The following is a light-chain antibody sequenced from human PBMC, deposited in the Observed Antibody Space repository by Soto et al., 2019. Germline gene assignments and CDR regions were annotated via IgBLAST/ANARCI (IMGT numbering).Light chain of an antibody. Sequence: QPVLTQSPSASASLGASVKLTCTLSSGHSSYAIAWHQQQPEKGPRYLMNLNSDGSHSKGDGIPDRFSGSSSGAERYLTISSLQSEDEADYYCQTWGTGIQIFGGGIKLTVL. J-gene: IGLJ2*01. V-gene: IGLV4-69*01. CDR3: QTWGTGIQI. CDR2: LNSDGSH. CDR1: SGHSSYA.